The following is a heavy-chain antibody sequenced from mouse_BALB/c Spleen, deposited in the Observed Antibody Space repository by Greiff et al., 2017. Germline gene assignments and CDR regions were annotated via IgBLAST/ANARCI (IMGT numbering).Heavy chain of an antibody. Sequence: VHLVESGPGLVAPSQSLSITCTVSGFSLTGYGVNWVRQPPGKGLEWLGMIWGDGSTDYNSALKSRLSISKDNSKSQVFLKMNSLQTDDTARYYCAREGDYDHGGFAYWGQGTLVTVSA. J-gene: IGHJ3*01. CDR1: GFSLTGYG. D-gene: IGHD2-4*01. CDR2: IWGDGST. CDR3: AREGDYDHGGFAY. V-gene: IGHV2-6-7*01.